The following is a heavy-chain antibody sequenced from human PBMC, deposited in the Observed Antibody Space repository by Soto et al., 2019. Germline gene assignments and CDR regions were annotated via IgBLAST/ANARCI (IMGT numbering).Heavy chain of an antibody. J-gene: IGHJ6*02. V-gene: IGHV1-18*01. CDR3: ARGAFCGGAPGCRDMDV. CDR2: ISAYNGNT. D-gene: IGHD2-21*01. CDR1: GYKFISHS. Sequence: QIQLVQSGGEVKKPGASVKVSCKSSGYKFISHSITWVRQAPGQGLEWMGRISAYNGNTNYAQKLQGRVTMTTDTATNTAYMELRILRSDDTAVYYCARGAFCGGAPGCRDMDVWGQGTTVTVSS.